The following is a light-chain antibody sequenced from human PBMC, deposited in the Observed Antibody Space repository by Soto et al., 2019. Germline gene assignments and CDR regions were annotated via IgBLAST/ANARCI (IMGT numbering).Light chain of an antibody. Sequence: EIVMTQSPATLSVSPGERATLSCRASQSVSHNLAWYQQKGGQAPRLLIYGASIRATGIPARFSGSGSGTGFTLTISSLQSEDFAVYFCQQYNKRPPWTFGQGTKVEIK. CDR3: QQYNKRPPWT. J-gene: IGKJ1*01. V-gene: IGKV3-15*01. CDR2: GAS. CDR1: QSVSHN.